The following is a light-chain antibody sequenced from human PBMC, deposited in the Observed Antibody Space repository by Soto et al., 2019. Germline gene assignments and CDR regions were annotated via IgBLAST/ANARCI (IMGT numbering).Light chain of an antibody. Sequence: QSALTQPASVSGSPGQSITISCTGTSSDVGGYKYVSWYQQQPDKAPQLIIFEVSNRPPGISSRFSGSKSGNTASLTISGLQAEDEADYYCASYTSSSTSVIFGRGTKLTVL. CDR1: SSDVGGYKY. V-gene: IGLV2-14*01. CDR3: ASYTSSSTSVI. CDR2: EVS. J-gene: IGLJ2*01.